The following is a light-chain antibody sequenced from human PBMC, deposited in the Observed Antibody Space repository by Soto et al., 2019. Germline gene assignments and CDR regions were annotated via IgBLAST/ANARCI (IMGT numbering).Light chain of an antibody. CDR1: QSISSY. J-gene: IGKJ4*01. Sequence: DIQMTQSPSSLSASIGDRVTITCRASQSISSYLNWYQQKPGKVPKLLIYAASTLQSGVPSRFSGSGSGTDFTLIISSLQPEDVATYFCQKYNSAPLTFGGGTKVDIK. V-gene: IGKV1-27*01. CDR3: QKYNSAPLT. CDR2: AAS.